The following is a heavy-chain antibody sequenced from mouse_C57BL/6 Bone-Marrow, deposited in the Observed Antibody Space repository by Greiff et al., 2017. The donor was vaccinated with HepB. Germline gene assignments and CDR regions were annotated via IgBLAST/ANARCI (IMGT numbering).Heavy chain of an antibody. CDR3: ARSGGSSYGDWFAY. D-gene: IGHD1-1*01. J-gene: IGHJ3*01. CDR2: IDPSDSET. V-gene: IGHV1-52*01. Sequence: QVQLQQPGAELVRPGSSVKLSCKASGYTFTSYWMHWVKQRPIQGLEWIGNIDPSDSETHYNQKFKDKATLTVDKSSSTAYMQLSSLTSEDSAVYYCARSGGSSYGDWFAYWGQGTLVTVSA. CDR1: GYTFTSYW.